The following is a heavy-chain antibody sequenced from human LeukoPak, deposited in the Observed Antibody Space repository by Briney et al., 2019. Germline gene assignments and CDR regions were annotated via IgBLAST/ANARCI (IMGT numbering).Heavy chain of an antibody. J-gene: IGHJ3*02. D-gene: IGHD4-17*01. V-gene: IGHV3-9*01. CDR1: GFTFDDYA. CDR2: ISWNSGSI. CDR3: AKDTAQDYGDYEGNAFDI. Sequence: GRSLRLSCAASGFTFDDYAMHWVRQAPGKGLEWVSGISWNSGSIGYADFVKGRFTISRDNAENSLYLQMNNLRAEDTALYYCAKDTAQDYGDYEGNAFDIWGQGTVVTVSS.